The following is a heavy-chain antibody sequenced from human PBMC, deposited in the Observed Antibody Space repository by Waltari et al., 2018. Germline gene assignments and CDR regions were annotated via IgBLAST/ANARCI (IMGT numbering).Heavy chain of an antibody. CDR3: ARNPRYDSPD. CDR2: IYSGGYT. CDR1: GFTVSNNY. J-gene: IGHJ4*02. V-gene: IGHV3-66*02. D-gene: IGHD3-22*01. Sequence: EVQLAESGGGLVQPGGSLRISCAASGFTVSNNYMSWVRQAPGKGLEWDSLIYSGGYTQYADSVKGRFTISRDNSKNTLYLQMNSLRVEDTAVYYCARNPRYDSPDWGQGTLVTVSS.